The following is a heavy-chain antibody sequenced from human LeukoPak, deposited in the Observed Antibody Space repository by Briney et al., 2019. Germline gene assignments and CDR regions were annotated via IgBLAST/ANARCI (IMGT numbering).Heavy chain of an antibody. Sequence: GASVKVSCKASGYTFTSYGISWVRQAPGQGLEWMGWLSAYNGNTNYAQKLQGRVTMTTDTSTSTAYMELRSLRSDDTAVYYCARDRQYYDFWSGYSPIDYWGQGTLVTVSS. CDR1: GYTFTSYG. D-gene: IGHD3-3*01. CDR3: ARDRQYYDFWSGYSPIDY. J-gene: IGHJ4*02. CDR2: LSAYNGNT. V-gene: IGHV1-18*01.